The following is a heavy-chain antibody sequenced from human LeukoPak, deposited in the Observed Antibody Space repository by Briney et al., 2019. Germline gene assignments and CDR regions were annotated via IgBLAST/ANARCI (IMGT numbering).Heavy chain of an antibody. Sequence: SETLSLTCTVSGYSISSGYYWGWIRQPPGKGLEWIGSIYHSGSTYYNPSLKSRVTISVDTSKNQFSLKLSSVTAADTAVYYCARGGNYDFWSGYYHDYYYYYMDVWGKGTRSPSP. CDR3: ARGGNYDFWSGYYHDYYYYYMDV. D-gene: IGHD3-3*01. CDR1: GYSISSGYY. V-gene: IGHV4-38-2*02. CDR2: IYHSGST. J-gene: IGHJ6*03.